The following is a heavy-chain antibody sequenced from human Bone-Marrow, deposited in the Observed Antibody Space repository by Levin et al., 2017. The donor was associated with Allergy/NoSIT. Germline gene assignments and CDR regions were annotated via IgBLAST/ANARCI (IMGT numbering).Heavy chain of an antibody. V-gene: IGHV5-51*01. J-gene: IGHJ6*02. Sequence: PGGSLRLSCKASGYNFATSWIGWVRQMPGKGLEWLGVIYPGDSDTRYSPSFQDQVTISADRSINTAYLQWSSLKASDTAIYYCARRCTGGACFSGNSYGLDVWGQGTTVTVSS. D-gene: IGHD2-8*02. CDR2: IYPGDSDT. CDR3: ARRCTGGACFSGNSYGLDV. CDR1: GYNFATSW.